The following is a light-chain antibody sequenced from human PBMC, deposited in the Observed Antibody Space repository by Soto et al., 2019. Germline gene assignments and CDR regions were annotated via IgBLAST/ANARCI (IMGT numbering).Light chain of an antibody. V-gene: IGKV3-11*01. CDR2: DAS. CDR3: QQYNNWPRIT. J-gene: IGKJ5*01. CDR1: QSVGKY. Sequence: EIVMTQSPATLSLSPGERATLSCRASQSVGKYLVWYQQKPGQAPRLLIYDASNRATGIPARFSGSGSGTDFTLTISSLEPEDFAVYYCQQYNNWPRITFGQGTRLEIK.